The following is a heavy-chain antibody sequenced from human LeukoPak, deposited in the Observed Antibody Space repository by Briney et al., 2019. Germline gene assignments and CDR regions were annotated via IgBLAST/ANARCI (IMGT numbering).Heavy chain of an antibody. CDR3: AKDLEGYCSSTSCSYLDY. CDR1: GFTFSSYG. Sequence: GGSLRPSCAASGFTFSSYGMHWVRQAPGKGLEWVAFIRYDGSNKYYADSVKGRFTISRDNSKNTLYLQMNSLRAEDTAVYYCAKDLEGYCSSTSCSYLDYWGQGTLVTVSS. J-gene: IGHJ4*02. CDR2: IRYDGSNK. D-gene: IGHD2-2*01. V-gene: IGHV3-30*02.